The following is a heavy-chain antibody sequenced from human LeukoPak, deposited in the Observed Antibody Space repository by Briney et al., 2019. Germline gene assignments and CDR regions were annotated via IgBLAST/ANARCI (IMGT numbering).Heavy chain of an antibody. CDR2: IYYSGST. D-gene: IGHD6-13*01. V-gene: IGHV4-39*07. J-gene: IGHJ4*02. CDR3: ARKDGGIFDY. Sequence: SETLSLTCSFSGGSITSNSYYWAWNRQPPGKGREWIGNIYYSGSTYYNPSLKSRVTISVNTSKNQFSLKLSSVTAADTAVYYCARKDGGIFDYWGQGTLVTVSS. CDR1: GGSITSNSYY.